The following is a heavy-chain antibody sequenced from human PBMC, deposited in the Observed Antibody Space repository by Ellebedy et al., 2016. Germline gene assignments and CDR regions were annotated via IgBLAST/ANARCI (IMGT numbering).Heavy chain of an antibody. CDR3: ARHGVQWGWLRHTIDY. Sequence: SETLSLTCTVSGGSISSSSYYWGWIRQPPGKGLEWIGSIYYSGSTYYNPSLKSRVTISVDTSTNQFSLKRRSVTAADTAVYYCARHGVQWGWLRHTIDYWGQGTLVTVSS. D-gene: IGHD5-12*01. CDR1: GGSISSSSYY. V-gene: IGHV4-39*01. J-gene: IGHJ4*02. CDR2: IYYSGST.